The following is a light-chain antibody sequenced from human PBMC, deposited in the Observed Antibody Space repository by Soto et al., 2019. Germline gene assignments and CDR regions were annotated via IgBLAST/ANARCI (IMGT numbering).Light chain of an antibody. J-gene: IGKJ4*01. CDR3: QHYNNWIAS. CDR2: GAS. CDR1: QTITSN. V-gene: IGKV3-15*01. Sequence: EVVMTQSPATLSVSPGNTVTLSCRANQTITSNLAWYQQKPGQAPRLLIYGASTRATGIPVRFSGSGSGTEFTLTISSLQSEDFEVYYCQHYNNWIASFGGGTKVDIK.